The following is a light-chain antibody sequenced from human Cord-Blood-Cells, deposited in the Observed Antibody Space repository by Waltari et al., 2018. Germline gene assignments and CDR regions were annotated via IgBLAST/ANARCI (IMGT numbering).Light chain of an antibody. V-gene: IGKV4-1*01. Sequence: DIVMTQSPDSLAVSLGERATINCKSSQSVLYCSNNKNYLAWYQQKPGQSPKLLIYWASTRESGVPDRFSGSGSGTDFTLTISSLQAEDVAVYYCQQYYSTLPITFGQGTRLEIK. CDR1: QSVLYCSNNKNY. CDR3: QQYYSTLPIT. J-gene: IGKJ5*01. CDR2: WAS.